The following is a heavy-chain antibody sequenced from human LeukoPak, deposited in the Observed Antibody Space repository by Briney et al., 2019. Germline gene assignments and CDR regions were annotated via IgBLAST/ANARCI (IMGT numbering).Heavy chain of an antibody. V-gene: IGHV3-21*01. J-gene: IGHJ4*02. CDR1: GFTFSSYS. CDR3: AREAYDSSGVDY. D-gene: IGHD3-22*01. CDR2: ISSSSSYI. Sequence: GGSLRLSCAASGFTFSSYSMNWVRQAPGKGLEWVSSISSSSSYIYYADSVKGRFTISRDNAKNSLYLQMNSPRAEDTAVYYCAREAYDSSGVDYWGQGTLVTVSS.